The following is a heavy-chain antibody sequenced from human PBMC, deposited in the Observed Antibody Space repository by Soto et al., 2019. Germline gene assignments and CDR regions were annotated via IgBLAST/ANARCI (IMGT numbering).Heavy chain of an antibody. J-gene: IGHJ5*02. CDR1: GGTFSSYA. D-gene: IGHD5-18*01. CDR3: ARVGYSYGLYWFDT. V-gene: IGHV1-69*06. Sequence: ASVKVSCKASGGTFSSYAISWVRQAPGQGLEWMGGIIPIFGTANYAQKFQGRVTITADKSTSTAYMELSSLRSEDTAVYYCARVGYSYGLYWFDTWGKGTLVTVSS. CDR2: IIPIFGTA.